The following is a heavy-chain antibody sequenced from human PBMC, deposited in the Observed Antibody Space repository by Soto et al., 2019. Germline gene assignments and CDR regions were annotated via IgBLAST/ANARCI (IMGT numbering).Heavy chain of an antibody. CDR2: IYYSGST. Sequence: PSETLSLTCTVSGGSISSGDYYWSWIRQPPGKGLEWIGYIYYSGSTYYNPSLKSRVTISVDTSKNQFSLKLSSVTAADTAVYYGARAYGSRSYVDDWGKGTLVTVYS. D-gene: IGHD3-10*01. CDR1: GGSISSGDYY. J-gene: IGHJ4*02. CDR3: ARAYGSRSYVDD. V-gene: IGHV4-30-4*01.